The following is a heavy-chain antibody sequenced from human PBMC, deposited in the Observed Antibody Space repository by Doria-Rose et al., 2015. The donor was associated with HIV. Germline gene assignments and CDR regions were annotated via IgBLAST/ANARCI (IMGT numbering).Heavy chain of an antibody. Sequence: SGGGVVHPGRSLRLSCAASGFTFSDYGIHWVRQAPGKGLEWVAVIWSDGSNKFYADSVKGRFIISRDNSKNTVSLKMNSLRAGNTALYYCGKDIGDGYNRWGVFKIRGQGTLVTASS. D-gene: IGHD1-1*01. CDR1: GFTFSDYG. V-gene: IGHV3-33*06. CDR2: IWSDGSNK. J-gene: IGHJ3*01. CDR3: GKDIGDGYNRWGVFKI.